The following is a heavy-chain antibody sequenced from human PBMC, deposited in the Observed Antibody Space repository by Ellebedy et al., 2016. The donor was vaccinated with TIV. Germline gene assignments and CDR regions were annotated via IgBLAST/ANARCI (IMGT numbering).Heavy chain of an antibody. CDR1: GFTFSNYA. J-gene: IGHJ3*02. CDR2: ISGSGGST. V-gene: IGHV3-23*01. CDR3: ARDKEGATGDDAFDI. Sequence: PGGSLRLSCAASGFTFSNYAMSWVRQAPGKGLEWVSSISGSGGSTYYADSVKGRFTISRDNSKNTLYLQMNSLTTEDTAVYYCARDKEGATGDDAFDIWGQGTMVTVSS. D-gene: IGHD1-26*01.